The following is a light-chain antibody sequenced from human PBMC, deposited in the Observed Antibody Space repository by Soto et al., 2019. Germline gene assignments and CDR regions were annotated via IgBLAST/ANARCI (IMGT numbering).Light chain of an antibody. J-gene: IGKJ4*01. CDR2: GAS. Sequence: LTQSPGTLSLSPGERATLSCRASQSVSSSYLAWYQQKPGQAPRLLIYGASSRATGIPDRFSGSGSGTDFTLTISRLEPEDFAVYYCQQYGGTFGGGTMVDI. CDR3: QQYGGT. CDR1: QSVSSSY. V-gene: IGKV3-20*01.